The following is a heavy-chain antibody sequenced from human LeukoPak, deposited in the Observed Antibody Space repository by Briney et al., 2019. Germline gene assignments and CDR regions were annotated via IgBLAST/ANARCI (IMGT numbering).Heavy chain of an antibody. CDR3: AKVRVVFNWNYAYYFDS. V-gene: IGHV3-30*02. CDR1: GFTFSSYG. D-gene: IGHD1-7*01. Sequence: PGGSLRLSCGAPGFTFSSYGMHWVRQAPGKGLEWVAFIRNDGRNKYYADSVKGRFTISRDNSKNTLYLQMNSLRAEDTAVYYCAKVRVVFNWNYAYYFDSWGQGTLVTVSS. J-gene: IGHJ4*02. CDR2: IRNDGRNK.